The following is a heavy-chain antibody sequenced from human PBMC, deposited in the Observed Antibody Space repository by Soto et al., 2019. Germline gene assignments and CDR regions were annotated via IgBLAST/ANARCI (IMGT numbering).Heavy chain of an antibody. CDR3: ARLGGFFQALDS. Sequence: SETLSLTCTVSGGSISSYYWSWIRQPPGKGLEWIGYIYFGGTTKYNPSLKSRVSMSVDTSKNQFSLKLTSVTAADTAVYYCARLGGFFQALDSWGQGTLVTVSS. J-gene: IGHJ4*02. CDR1: GGSISSYY. CDR2: IYFGGTT. D-gene: IGHD2-15*01. V-gene: IGHV4-59*08.